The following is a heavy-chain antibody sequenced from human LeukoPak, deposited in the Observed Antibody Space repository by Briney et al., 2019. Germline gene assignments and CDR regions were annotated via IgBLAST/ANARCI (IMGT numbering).Heavy chain of an antibody. CDR1: GFTFTSYW. J-gene: IGHJ4*02. CDR2: INQDLSET. Sequence: PGGSLRLSCAASGFTFTSYWMSWVRQAPGKGPEWVAHINQDLSETYYVDSVRGRFSIARGNAKNSVYLQMNGLRAEDTAVYYCARDPSRGYNYGYGDYWGQGTLVTVSS. CDR3: ARDPSRGYNYGYGDY. V-gene: IGHV3-7*01. D-gene: IGHD5-18*01.